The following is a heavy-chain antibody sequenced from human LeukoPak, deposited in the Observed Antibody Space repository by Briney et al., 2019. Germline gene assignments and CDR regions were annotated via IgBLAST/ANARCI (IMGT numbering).Heavy chain of an antibody. CDR2: IYYSGST. Sequence: PSETLSLTCTVSGGSISSYYWSWIRQPPGKGLEWIGYIYYSGSTNYNPSLKSRVTMSVDTSKNQFSLKLSSVTAADTAVYYCAASRASSGTYYYLVNYWGQGTLVTVSS. CDR1: GGSISSYY. CDR3: AASRASSGTYYYLVNY. J-gene: IGHJ4*02. V-gene: IGHV4-59*12. D-gene: IGHD3-10*01.